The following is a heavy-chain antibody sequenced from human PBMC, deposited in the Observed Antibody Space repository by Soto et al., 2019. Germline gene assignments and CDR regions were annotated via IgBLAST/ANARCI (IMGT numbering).Heavy chain of an antibody. Sequence: QVQLVQSGAEVKRPGSSVKFSCKASGGTFSSYAISWVRQAPGQGLEWLGGIIPISGTANYAQKFQCRVTITADESTSTAYMELSSLRSEDTAVYYCARSQGSSTSLEIYYYYYYGMDVWGQGTTVTVSS. V-gene: IGHV1-69*01. CDR1: GGTFSSYA. CDR2: IIPISGTA. CDR3: ARSQGSSTSLEIYYYYYYGMDV. D-gene: IGHD2-2*01. J-gene: IGHJ6*02.